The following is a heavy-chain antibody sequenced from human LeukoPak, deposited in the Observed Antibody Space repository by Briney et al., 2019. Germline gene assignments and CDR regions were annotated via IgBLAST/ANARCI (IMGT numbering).Heavy chain of an antibody. CDR1: GFTFSSYG. CDR2: ISYDGSNK. CDR3: AKDAPDY. J-gene: IGHJ4*02. Sequence: GRSLRLSCAASGFTFSSYGMHWVRQAPGKGLEWVAVISYDGSNKYYADSVKGRFTISRDNSKNTLYLQMNSLRAEDTAVYYCAKDAPDYWGQGTLVTVSS. V-gene: IGHV3-30*18.